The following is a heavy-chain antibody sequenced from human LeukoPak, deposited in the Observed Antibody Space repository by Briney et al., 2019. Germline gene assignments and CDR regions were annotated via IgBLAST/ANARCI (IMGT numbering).Heavy chain of an antibody. D-gene: IGHD1-26*01. CDR1: GFTFSTYA. Sequence: GGSLRLSCAASGFTFSTYAMTWVRQAPGKGLEWVSGICTSGDRTYYADSVKGRFTISRDNSKNTLYLQRNSLRAEDTAEYYCALSAVGTSCCTAVDYWGQGTLVTVSS. J-gene: IGHJ4*02. CDR2: ICTSGDRT. CDR3: ALSAVGTSCCTAVDY. V-gene: IGHV3-23*01.